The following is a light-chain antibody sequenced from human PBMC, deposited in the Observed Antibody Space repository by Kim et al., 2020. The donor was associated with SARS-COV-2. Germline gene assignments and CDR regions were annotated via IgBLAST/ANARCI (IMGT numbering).Light chain of an antibody. J-gene: IGLJ3*02. CDR2: DDS. CDR1: QLGDKY. Sequence: SYELTQPPSVSVSPGQTASITCSGDQLGDKYACWYQQKPGQSPVLVIYDDSKRPSGLPARFSGSNSGNTATLTLSGTQALDEADYSCQAWDSLTWVFGGG. CDR3: QAWDSLTWV. V-gene: IGLV3-1*01.